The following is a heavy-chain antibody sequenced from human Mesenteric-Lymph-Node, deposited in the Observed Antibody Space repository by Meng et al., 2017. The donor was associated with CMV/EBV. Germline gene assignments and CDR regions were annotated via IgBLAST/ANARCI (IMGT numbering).Heavy chain of an antibody. J-gene: IGHJ5*02. V-gene: IGHV4-39*01. CDR2: IYYSGST. CDR3: ARPHYYGSGSSPWFDP. Sequence: QLQLQGSGPGLVKPSETLSLTCTVSGGSISSSSYYWGWIRQPPGKGLEWIGSIYYSGSTYYNPSLKSRVTISVDTSKNQFSLKLSSVTAADTAVYYCARPHYYGSGSSPWFDPWGQGTLVTVSS. D-gene: IGHD3-10*01. CDR1: GGSISSSSYY.